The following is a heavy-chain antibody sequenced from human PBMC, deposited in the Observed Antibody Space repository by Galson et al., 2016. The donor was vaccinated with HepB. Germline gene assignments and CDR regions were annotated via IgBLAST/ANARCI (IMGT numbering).Heavy chain of an antibody. J-gene: IGHJ4*02. Sequence: SLRLSCAASGFPFSSYSISWVRQAPGKGLDCVSVIYSTGKTYSADSVRGRFTTPRDNSKNTVYLQMNSLTAEDTAVYYCARGFSFGVLTGYYFDYWGQGTLVTVSS. CDR3: ARGFSFGVLTGYYFDY. D-gene: IGHD3-3*01. CDR2: IYSTGKT. V-gene: IGHV3-53*01. CDR1: GFPFSSYS.